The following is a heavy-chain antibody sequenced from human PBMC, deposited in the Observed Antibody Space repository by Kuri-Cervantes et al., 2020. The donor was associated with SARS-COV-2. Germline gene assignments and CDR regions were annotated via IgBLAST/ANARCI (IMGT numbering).Heavy chain of an antibody. CDR2: INWNGGST. CDR3: ARDGDY. J-gene: IGHJ4*02. CDR1: GFTFSSYE. V-gene: IGHV3-20*04. Sequence: GESLKISCAASGFTFSSYEMNWVRQAPGKGLEWVSGINWNGGSTGYADSVKGRFTISRDDSKNTLYLQMDSLRDDDTAVYYCARDGDYWGQGTLVTVSS.